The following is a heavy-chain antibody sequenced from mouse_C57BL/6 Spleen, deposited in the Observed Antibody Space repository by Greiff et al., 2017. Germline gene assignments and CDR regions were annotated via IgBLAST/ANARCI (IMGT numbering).Heavy chain of an antibody. Sequence: VQLQQSGPELVKPGASVKISCKASGYAFSSSWMNWVKQRPGKGLEWIGRIYPGDGDTNYNGKFKGKATLTADKSSSTAYMQLSSLTSEDSAVYFCARGPDYYGSSYGYFDYWGQGTTLTVSS. CDR2: IYPGDGDT. V-gene: IGHV1-82*01. CDR1: GYAFSSSW. J-gene: IGHJ2*01. D-gene: IGHD1-1*01. CDR3: ARGPDYYGSSYGYFDY.